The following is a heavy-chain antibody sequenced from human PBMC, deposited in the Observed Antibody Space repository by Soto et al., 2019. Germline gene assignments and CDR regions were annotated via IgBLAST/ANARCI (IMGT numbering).Heavy chain of an antibody. Sequence: PGGSLRRSCAASGFTFSSYDMDWVRQATGKGLEWVSAIGTAGDTYYPGSVKGRFTISRENAKNSLYLQMNSLRAGDTAVYYCARYHGGYGFDYWGQGTLVTVSS. D-gene: IGHD5-12*01. V-gene: IGHV3-13*01. CDR3: ARYHGGYGFDY. J-gene: IGHJ4*02. CDR1: GFTFSSYD. CDR2: IGTAGDT.